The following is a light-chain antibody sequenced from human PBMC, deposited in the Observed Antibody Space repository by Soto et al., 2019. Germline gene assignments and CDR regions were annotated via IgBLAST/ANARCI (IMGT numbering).Light chain of an antibody. CDR2: EAS. Sequence: EIVLTQSPDTLSLSPGERATLSCRASQSVSGYLGWYQQKPGQAPRLLSYEASNRAYGVPARFRGSGSGTNFTLTIASLEPDDFAVSYCQQRSNWPYLTVGGGTMV. V-gene: IGKV3-11*01. CDR1: QSVSGY. CDR3: QQRSNWPYLT. J-gene: IGKJ4*01.